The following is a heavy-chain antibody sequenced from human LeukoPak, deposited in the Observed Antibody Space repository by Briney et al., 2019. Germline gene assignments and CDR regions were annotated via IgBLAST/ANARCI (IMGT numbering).Heavy chain of an antibody. CDR1: GFTFDDYG. CDR2: INWNGGST. J-gene: IGHJ4*02. CDR3: ARDISSGWYFDY. Sequence: PGGSLRLSCAVPGFTFDDYGMSWVRQAPGKGLEWVSGINWNGGSTGYVDSVKGRFTISRDNAKNSLHLQMNSLRAEDTALYYCARDISSGWYFDYWGQGTLVTVSS. V-gene: IGHV3-20*04. D-gene: IGHD6-19*01.